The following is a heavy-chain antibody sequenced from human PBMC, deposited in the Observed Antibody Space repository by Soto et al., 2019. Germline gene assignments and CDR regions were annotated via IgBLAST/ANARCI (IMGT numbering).Heavy chain of an antibody. V-gene: IGHV3-74*01. D-gene: IGHD3-16*02. CDR2: INRDGSVT. Sequence: GGSLRLSCAASGFTFSNYGMHWVRQVPGKGLEWVSRINRDGSVTNYADSVKGRFTISRDNAKKTLYLRMHSLSADDTAVYYCVGHPLPGGTSYRPDYRGQGTLGTLSS. CDR1: GFTFSNYG. CDR3: VGHPLPGGTSYRPDY. J-gene: IGHJ4*01.